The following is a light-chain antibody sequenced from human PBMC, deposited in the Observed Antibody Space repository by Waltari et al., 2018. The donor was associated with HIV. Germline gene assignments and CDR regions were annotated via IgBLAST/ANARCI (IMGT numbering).Light chain of an antibody. V-gene: IGLV3-25*03. CDR3: QSADSSGTYVV. Sequence: FELTQPPSLSVSPGQTARITCPGDALPKQSAYWYQQKPGQAPVLVIYKDSERPSGIPGRFSGSSSGTTVTLTISGVQAEDEADYYCQSADSSGTYVVFGGGTKLTVL. J-gene: IGLJ2*01. CDR2: KDS. CDR1: ALPKQS.